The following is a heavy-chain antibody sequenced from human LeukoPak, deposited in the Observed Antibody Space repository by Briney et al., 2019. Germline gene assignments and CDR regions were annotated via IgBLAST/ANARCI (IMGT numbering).Heavy chain of an antibody. D-gene: IGHD4-17*01. CDR3: VTYGDYVGDSYDI. CDR1: GFPFSNYA. CDR2: ITSNGGSA. V-gene: IGHV3-64D*06. J-gene: IGHJ3*02. Sequence: GGPLRLSCSASGFPFSNYAMHWVRLAPGKGLEYVSAITSNGGSAYYADHVKGRFTIPRDNSNNMLYLQMSSLRIDDTATYYCVTYGDYVGDSYDIWGRGTMVTVSS.